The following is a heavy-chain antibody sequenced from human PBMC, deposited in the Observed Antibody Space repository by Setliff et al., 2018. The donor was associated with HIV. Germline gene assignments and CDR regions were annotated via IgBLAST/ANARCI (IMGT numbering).Heavy chain of an antibody. CDR2: IHHTGST. D-gene: IGHD3-3*01. V-gene: IGHV4-61*08. Sequence: SETLSLTCTVSGGSISSGGFYWNWIRQPPGKGLEWIGFIHHTGSTVSNPSLKSRVTILMDLSRNQLSLHLASVTTADTAVYFCAPGEGVASTYYHDWGQGTQVTVSS. CDR3: APGEGVASTYYHD. CDR1: GGSISSGGFY. J-gene: IGHJ4*01.